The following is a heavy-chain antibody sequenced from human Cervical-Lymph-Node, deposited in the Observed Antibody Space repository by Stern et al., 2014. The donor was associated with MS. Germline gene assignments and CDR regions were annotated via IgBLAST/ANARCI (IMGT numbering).Heavy chain of an antibody. J-gene: IGHJ2*01. CDR2: TIPIFGTA. CDR3: ARESSSWAPPDQGDWYFDL. CDR1: GGTFSSYA. D-gene: IGHD2-2*01. Sequence: VQLVESGAEVKKPGSSVKVSCKASGGTFSSYAISWVRQAPGQGLEWLGGTIPIFGTANYAQKFQGRVTITADESTSTAYMELSSLRSEDTAVYYCARESSSWAPPDQGDWYFDLWGRGTLVTVSS. V-gene: IGHV1-69*01.